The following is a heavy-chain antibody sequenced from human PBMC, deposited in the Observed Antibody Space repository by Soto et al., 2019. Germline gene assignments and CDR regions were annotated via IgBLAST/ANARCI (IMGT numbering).Heavy chain of an antibody. Sequence: EVQLVESGGGLVQPGGSLRLSCGASDITFSASWMHWVRLAPGKGLVWVSHINGDGSTTSYADSVRGRFTISRDNAKSALYLQMNSLRAEDTAVYYCARDRSYGLDVWGQGTTVTVSS. V-gene: IGHV3-74*01. CDR1: DITFSASW. J-gene: IGHJ6*02. CDR2: INGDGSTT. CDR3: ARDRSYGLDV.